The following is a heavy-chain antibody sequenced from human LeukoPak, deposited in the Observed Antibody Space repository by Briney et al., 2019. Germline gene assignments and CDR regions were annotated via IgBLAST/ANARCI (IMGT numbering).Heavy chain of an antibody. CDR2: IHSDGSST. CDR1: GFSFSSYA. V-gene: IGHV3-74*01. J-gene: IGHJ3*02. Sequence: GGSLRLSCAASGFSFSSYAMHWVRQAPGKGLEWVSRIHSDGSSTTSADSVKGRFTISRDNAENTLYLQMNSLRAEDTAVYFCARGNAHAFDIWGQGTMVTVSS. D-gene: IGHD1-1*01. CDR3: ARGNAHAFDI.